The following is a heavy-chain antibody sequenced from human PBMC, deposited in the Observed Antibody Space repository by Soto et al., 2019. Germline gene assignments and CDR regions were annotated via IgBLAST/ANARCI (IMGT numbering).Heavy chain of an antibody. Sequence: GGSLRLSCAASGFTFSIYWMTWVRQVPGKGLEWVASLKEDGSEKSYADSVKGRFTISRDNSKNTLYLQMNSLRAEDTAVYYCAKAMVRGVHPRHKITLAFDIWGQGTMVTVSS. D-gene: IGHD3-10*01. CDR1: GFTFSIYW. J-gene: IGHJ3*02. CDR3: AKAMVRGVHPRHKITLAFDI. V-gene: IGHV3-7*05. CDR2: LKEDGSEK.